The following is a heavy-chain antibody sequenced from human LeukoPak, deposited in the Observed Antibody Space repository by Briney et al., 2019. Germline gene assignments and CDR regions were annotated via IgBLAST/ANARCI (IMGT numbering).Heavy chain of an antibody. CDR3: VRHEGIGDSGNYYFHS. Sequence: SETLSLTCTVSGGSIRGYYCSWVRQTPGKGLEWIGYVYDSGSTNYTPSLKSRVTMSMDTSKNKFSLHLRSVTAADTAVYYCVRHEGIGDSGNYYFHSWGQGALVTVSS. CDR2: VYDSGST. CDR1: GGSIRGYY. V-gene: IGHV4-59*08. J-gene: IGHJ4*02. D-gene: IGHD5-12*01.